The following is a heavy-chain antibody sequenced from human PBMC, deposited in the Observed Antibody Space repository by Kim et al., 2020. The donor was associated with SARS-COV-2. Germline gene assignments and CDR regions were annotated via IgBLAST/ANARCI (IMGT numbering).Heavy chain of an antibody. CDR3: ARTGYCSGGSCSFNWFDP. Sequence: RSRVTISVDTSKNQFSLKLSSVTAADTAVYYCARTGYCSGGSCSFNWFDPWGQGTLVTVSS. D-gene: IGHD2-15*01. V-gene: IGHV4-59*01. J-gene: IGHJ5*02.